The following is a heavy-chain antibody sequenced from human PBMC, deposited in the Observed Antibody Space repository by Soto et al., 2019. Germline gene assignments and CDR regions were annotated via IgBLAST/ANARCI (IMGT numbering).Heavy chain of an antibody. CDR3: ARHRFNEWELLRDLYNWFDP. Sequence: PSETLSLTCTVSGGSISVGSGPYYWGWLRQPPGKGLGWIGSIYYSGSTYYNPSLKSRVTISVDTSKNQFSLNLSSVTAADTAVYYCARHRFNEWELLRDLYNWFDPWGQGTLVTVSS. CDR2: IYYSGST. D-gene: IGHD1-26*01. J-gene: IGHJ5*02. V-gene: IGHV4-39*01. CDR1: GGSISVGSGPYY.